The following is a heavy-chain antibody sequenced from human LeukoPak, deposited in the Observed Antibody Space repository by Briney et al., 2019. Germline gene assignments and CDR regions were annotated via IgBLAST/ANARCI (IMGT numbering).Heavy chain of an antibody. CDR3: ARGGAARLHFQN. V-gene: IGHV4-59*01. J-gene: IGHJ1*01. D-gene: IGHD6-6*01. Sequence: KPSETLSLTCTVSGGSIXTYYWNWIRQPPGXXXXXXGYIXHSGSXXXXXXXXXXXXISXXTSKNQLSLNLNSVTAADTAVYYCARGGAARLHFQNWGQGTLVTVSS. CDR1: GGSIXTYY. CDR2: IXHSGSX.